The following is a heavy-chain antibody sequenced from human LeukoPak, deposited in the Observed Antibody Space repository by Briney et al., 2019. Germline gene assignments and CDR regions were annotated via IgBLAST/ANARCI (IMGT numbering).Heavy chain of an antibody. CDR1: GFTFSSYG. CDR3: ARGGFYGSGSSFPYYFDY. V-gene: IGHV3-33*01. D-gene: IGHD3-10*01. CDR2: IWYDGSNK. J-gene: IGHJ4*02. Sequence: GGSLRLSCAASGFTFSSYGMHWVRQAPGKGLGWVAVIWYDGSNKYYADSVKGRFTISRDNSKNTLYLQMNSLRAEDTAVYYCARGGFYGSGSSFPYYFDYWGQGTLVTVSS.